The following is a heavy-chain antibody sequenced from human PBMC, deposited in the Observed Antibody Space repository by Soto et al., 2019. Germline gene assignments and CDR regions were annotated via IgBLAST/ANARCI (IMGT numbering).Heavy chain of an antibody. V-gene: IGHV1-69*13. CDR2: IIPIFGTA. J-gene: IGHJ4*02. D-gene: IGHD3-3*01. CDR1: GGTFSSYA. CDR3: ARDSKGVTIFGVQDKLDYFDY. Sequence: SVKVSCKASGGTFSSYAISWVRQAPGQGLEWMGGIIPIFGTANYAQKFQGRVTITADESTSTAYMELSSLRSEDTAVYYCARDSKGVTIFGVQDKLDYFDYWGQGTLVTVSS.